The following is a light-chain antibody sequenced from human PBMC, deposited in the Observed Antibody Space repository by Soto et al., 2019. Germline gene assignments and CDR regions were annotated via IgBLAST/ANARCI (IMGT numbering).Light chain of an antibody. CDR2: ELS. CDR3: SSYTTSSTQV. CDR1: SSDIGTYNY. V-gene: IGLV2-14*01. Sequence: QSALTQPASVSGSPGQSITISCTGTSSDIGTYNYVSWYQQHPGKVPKLMIYELSNRPSGVSNRFSGYKSGNTASLAISGLQAEDEADYYFSSYTTSSTQVFGGGTKVTVL. J-gene: IGLJ3*02.